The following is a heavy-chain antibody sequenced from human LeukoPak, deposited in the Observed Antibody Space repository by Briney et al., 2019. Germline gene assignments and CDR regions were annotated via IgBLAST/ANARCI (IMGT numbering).Heavy chain of an antibody. D-gene: IGHD6-13*01. V-gene: IGHV3-30-3*01. CDR2: ISYDGSNK. Sequence: SCKASGYTFTGYYMHWVRQAPGKGLEWVAVISYDGSNKYYADSVKGPFTISRDNSKNTLYLQMNSLRAEDTAVYYCARESRQPLVHAFDIWGQGPTVTVPS. J-gene: IGHJ3*02. CDR1: GYTFTGYY. CDR3: ARESRQPLVHAFDI.